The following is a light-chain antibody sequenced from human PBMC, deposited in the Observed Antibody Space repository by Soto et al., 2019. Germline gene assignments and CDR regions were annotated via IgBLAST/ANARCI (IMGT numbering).Light chain of an antibody. J-gene: IGKJ4*01. Sequence: ESVLTQSPGTLSLSPGDTATLSCRASQSLDSGYLIWYQQKPGQAPRLLIYGASSRATGIPDRFRGSWSGTEFTLTISRLEPEEFAVSYCQQYGNLRTFGGGTKVEIK. CDR2: GAS. CDR1: QSLDSGY. V-gene: IGKV3-20*01. CDR3: QQYGNLRT.